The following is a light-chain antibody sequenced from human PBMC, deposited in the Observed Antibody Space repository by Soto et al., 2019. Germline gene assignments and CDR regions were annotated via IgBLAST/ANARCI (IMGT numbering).Light chain of an antibody. V-gene: IGLV2-18*02. CDR2: DVS. J-gene: IGLJ1*01. CDR3: SSYTSSSTYV. CDR1: SSDVGSYNR. Sequence: QSAMTQPPSVSGSPGRSVTMSCTGTSSDVGSYNRVSWYQQPPGTAPKLMIYDVSNRPSGVPDRFSGSKSGNTASLTISGLQAEDEAEYYCSSYTSSSTYVFGTGTKVTVL.